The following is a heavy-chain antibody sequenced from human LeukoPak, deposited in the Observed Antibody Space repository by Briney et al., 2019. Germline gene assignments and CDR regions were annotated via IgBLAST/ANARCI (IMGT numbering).Heavy chain of an antibody. D-gene: IGHD3-10*01. V-gene: IGHV5-51*01. CDR3: ARQAGSGSYRHYYYGMDV. CDR1: GYSFTSYW. J-gene: IGHJ6*04. CDR2: IYPGDSNT. Sequence: GKSLKISCMGSGYSFTSYWIGGVRQMPGKGLEWMGIIYPGDSNTRYSPSFQGQVTISAEKSIGTAYLQWSSLKASDTAMYYRARQAGSGSYRHYYYGMDVWGKGTTVTVSS.